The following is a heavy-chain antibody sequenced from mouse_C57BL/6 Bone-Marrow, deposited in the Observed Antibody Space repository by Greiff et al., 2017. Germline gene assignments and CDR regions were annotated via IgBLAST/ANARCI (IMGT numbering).Heavy chain of an antibody. CDR3: ARSITTVVYWYFDV. Sequence: QVQLKESGAELVKPGASVKLSCKASGYTFTSYWMQWVKQRPGQGLEWIGEIDPSDSYTNYNQKFKGKATLTVDTSSSTAYMQLSSLTSEDSAVYYCARSITTVVYWYFDVWGTGTTVTVSS. V-gene: IGHV1-50*01. D-gene: IGHD1-1*01. CDR1: GYTFTSYW. CDR2: IDPSDSYT. J-gene: IGHJ1*03.